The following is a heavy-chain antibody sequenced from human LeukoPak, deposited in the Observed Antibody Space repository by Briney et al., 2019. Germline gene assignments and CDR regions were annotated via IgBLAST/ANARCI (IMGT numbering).Heavy chain of an antibody. J-gene: IGHJ4*02. D-gene: IGHD3-22*01. CDR2: VSGSGST. CDR1: GDSFTKYY. CDR3: VRARGYFVPDS. V-gene: IGHV4-59*01. Sequence: KPSETLSLTCTVSGDSFTKYYWNWIRQAPGKGLEWIGYVSGSGSTKYNPSLKSRVSMSADTSKNQLSLQLTSLSAADTAVYYCVRARGYFVPDSWGPGTLVTVSS.